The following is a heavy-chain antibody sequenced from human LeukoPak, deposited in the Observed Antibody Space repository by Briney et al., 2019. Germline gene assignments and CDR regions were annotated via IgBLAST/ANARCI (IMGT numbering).Heavy chain of an antibody. CDR3: ALAVAGAHFDY. CDR1: GFTFSDYY. D-gene: IGHD6-19*01. J-gene: IGHJ4*02. CDR2: ISSSSSTI. V-gene: IGHV3-11*01. Sequence: GGSLRLSCAVSGFTFSDYYMNWIRQAPGKGLEWVSYISSSSSTIYYADSVKGRFTISRDNSKNTLYLQMNSLRAEDTAVYYCALAVAGAHFDYWGQGTLVTVSS.